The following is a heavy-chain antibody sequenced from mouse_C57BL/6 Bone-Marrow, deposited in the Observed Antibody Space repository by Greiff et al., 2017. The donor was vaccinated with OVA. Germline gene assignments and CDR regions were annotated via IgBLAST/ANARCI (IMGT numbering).Heavy chain of an antibody. Sequence: QVQLQQPGAELVKPGASVKLSCKASGYTFTSYWMHWVKQRPGRGLEWIGRIDPNSGGTKYNEKFKSKATLTVDKPSSTAYMQLSSLTSEDSADDYCARSYDDYDKRTWFAYWGKGTLVTVSA. CDR3: ARSYDDYDKRTWFAY. D-gene: IGHD2-4*01. CDR1: GYTFTSYW. J-gene: IGHJ3*01. CDR2: IDPNSGGT. V-gene: IGHV1-72*01.